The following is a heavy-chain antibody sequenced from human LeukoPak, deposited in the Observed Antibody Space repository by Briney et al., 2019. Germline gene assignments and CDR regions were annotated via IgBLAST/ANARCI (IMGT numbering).Heavy chain of an antibody. CDR1: GGSISSYY. J-gene: IGHJ5*02. D-gene: IGHD3-22*01. Sequence: TSETLSLTCTVSGGSISSYYWSWIRQPPGKGLEWIGYIYYSGSTNYNPSLKSRVTISVDTSKNQFSLKLSSVTAADTAVYYCARDNLKTDYDSSEVWFDPWGQGTLVTVSS. CDR3: ARDNLKTDYDSSEVWFDP. CDR2: IYYSGST. V-gene: IGHV4-59*01.